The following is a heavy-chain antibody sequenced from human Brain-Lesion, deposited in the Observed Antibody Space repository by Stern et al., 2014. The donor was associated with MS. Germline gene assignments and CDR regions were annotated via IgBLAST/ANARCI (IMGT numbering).Heavy chain of an antibody. CDR3: ARIKEIVVVVAATEHNYYGMDV. Sequence: QVTLRESGPVLVKPTETLTLSCTVSGFSLRNARMGVSWIRQPPGKALEWLAHIFSNDEKSYTTSLKSRLTISKDTSKSQVVLTMTNVDPVDTATYYCARIKEIVVVVAATEHNYYGMDVWGQGTTVTVSS. D-gene: IGHD2-15*01. CDR1: GFSLRNARMG. J-gene: IGHJ6*02. V-gene: IGHV2-26*01. CDR2: IFSNDEK.